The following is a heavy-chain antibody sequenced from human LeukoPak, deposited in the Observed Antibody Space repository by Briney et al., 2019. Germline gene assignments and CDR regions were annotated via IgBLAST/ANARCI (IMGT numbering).Heavy chain of an antibody. D-gene: IGHD3-10*01. J-gene: IGHJ4*02. CDR2: ISWNSGSI. CDR3: AKDYGSGSSIHFDY. Sequence: GGSLRLSCAASGFTFDDYAMHWVRQAPGKGLEWVSGISWNSGSIGYADSVKGRFTISRDNAKNSLYLQMNSLRAKDTALYYCAKDYGSGSSIHFDYWGQGTLVTVSS. CDR1: GFTFDDYA. V-gene: IGHV3-9*01.